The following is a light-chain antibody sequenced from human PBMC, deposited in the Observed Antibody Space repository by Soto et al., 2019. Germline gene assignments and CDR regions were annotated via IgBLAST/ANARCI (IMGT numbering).Light chain of an antibody. CDR3: QQYGRSRWT. Sequence: EIVLTQSPAPLSLSPGERATLSCTPSQSVSSSYLAWYQQKPGQAPRLLIYGASSRATGIPDRFSGSGSGTDFTLTISRLEPEDFAVYYCQQYGRSRWTFGQGTKVAIK. CDR1: QSVSSSY. CDR2: GAS. J-gene: IGKJ1*01. V-gene: IGKV3-20*01.